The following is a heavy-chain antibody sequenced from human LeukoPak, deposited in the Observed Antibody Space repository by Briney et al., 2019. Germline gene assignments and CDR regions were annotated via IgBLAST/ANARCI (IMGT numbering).Heavy chain of an antibody. V-gene: IGHV1-69*13. J-gene: IGHJ6*02. CDR3: ARVTQRDSNLYGMDV. CDR1: GGTFISYP. D-gene: IGHD4-11*01. CDR2: IIPMFGTT. Sequence: SVKVSCKASGGTFISYPISWVRQAPGQGLAWMGGIIPMFGTTNYALKFQGRVTITADESTSTAYMELSSLESEDTAVYYCARVTQRDSNLYGMDVWGQGTTVTVSS.